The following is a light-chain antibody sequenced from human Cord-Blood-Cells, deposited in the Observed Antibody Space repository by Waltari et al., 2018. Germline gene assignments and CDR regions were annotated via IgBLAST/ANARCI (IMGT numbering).Light chain of an antibody. CDR1: SSAVGSYNL. Sequence: QSALTQPASVSGSPGQSITISCTGTSSAVGSYNLVSWYQQHPGNAPKLMIYECSKRPSGVSNLFSGSKSGNTASLTISGLQAEDEADYYCCSYAGSSTYVFGTGTKVTVL. CDR2: ECS. J-gene: IGLJ1*01. V-gene: IGLV2-23*01. CDR3: CSYAGSSTYV.